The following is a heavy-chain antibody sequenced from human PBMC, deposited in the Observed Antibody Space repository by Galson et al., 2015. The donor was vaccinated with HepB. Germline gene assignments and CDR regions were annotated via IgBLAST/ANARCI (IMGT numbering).Heavy chain of an antibody. Sequence: SVTVSCKASGGTFSSYAISWVRQAPGQGLEWMGWIIPIFGTANYAQKFQGRVTITADESTSTAYMELSSLRSEDTAVYYCARDLKQWLPLGRLDYYYYYMDVWGKGTTVTVSS. CDR1: GGTFSSYA. D-gene: IGHD6-19*01. CDR3: ARDLKQWLPLGRLDYYYYYMDV. CDR2: IIPIFGTA. J-gene: IGHJ6*03. V-gene: IGHV1-69*13.